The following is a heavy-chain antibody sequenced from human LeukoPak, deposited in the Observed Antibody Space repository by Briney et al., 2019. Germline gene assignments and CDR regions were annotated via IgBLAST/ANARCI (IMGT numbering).Heavy chain of an antibody. CDR1: GFTFSSYA. V-gene: IGHV3-30-3*01. D-gene: IGHD2-15*01. CDR2: ISYDGSNN. Sequence: TGGSLRLSCAASGFTFSSYAMHWVRQAPGQGLAWVAVISYDGSNNYYADSVQGRFTITRDNSKNTLYLQMNSLRAEDTAVYDCARDWRGYCSGGSCYEGDWFDPWCQGTLVTVSS. J-gene: IGHJ5*02. CDR3: ARDWRGYCSGGSCYEGDWFDP.